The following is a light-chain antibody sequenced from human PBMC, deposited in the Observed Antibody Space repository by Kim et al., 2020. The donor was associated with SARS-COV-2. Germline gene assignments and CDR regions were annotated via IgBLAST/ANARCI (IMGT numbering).Light chain of an antibody. V-gene: IGKV1-12*01. J-gene: IGKJ4*01. Sequence: DIQMTQSPSSVSASVGDRVTMTCRASQSISSWLAWYQQKAGEAPKLLIYGASTLQSGVPSRFSGSGSGTDFTLTITSLQPEDVATYYCQQADDFPLTFGGGTKVDIK. CDR1: QSISSW. CDR3: QQADDFPLT. CDR2: GAS.